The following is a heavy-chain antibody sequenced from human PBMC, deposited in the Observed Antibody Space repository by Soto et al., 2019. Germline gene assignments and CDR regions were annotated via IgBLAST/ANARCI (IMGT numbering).Heavy chain of an antibody. J-gene: IGHJ5*01. CDR3: ARVCQGCSANNCYFDP. D-gene: IGHD1-1*01. Sequence: LSLTCTLSGGSVRAPDWWNWVRQSPDKGLEWIAEVHISGHSNYNPSLRSRVSVSIDSSKNQFYLNLNSVTAADTAIYYCARVCQGCSANNCYFDPWGQGTQVTVSS. CDR2: VHISGHS. V-gene: IGHV4-4*02. CDR1: GGSVRAPDW.